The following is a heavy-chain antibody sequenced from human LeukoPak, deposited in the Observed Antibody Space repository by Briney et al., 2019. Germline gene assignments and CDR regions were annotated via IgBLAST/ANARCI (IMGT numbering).Heavy chain of an antibody. V-gene: IGHV4-61*02. J-gene: IGHJ4*02. D-gene: IGHD3-9*01. CDR2: IYTSGST. Sequence: SETLSLTCAVSGGSISSNSYYWSWIRQPAGKGLEWIGRIYTSGSTNYNPSLKSRVTMSVDTSKNQFSLKLSSVTAADTAVYYCARVGPVRYFDWSTFDYWGQGTLVTVSS. CDR1: GGSISSNSYY. CDR3: ARVGPVRYFDWSTFDY.